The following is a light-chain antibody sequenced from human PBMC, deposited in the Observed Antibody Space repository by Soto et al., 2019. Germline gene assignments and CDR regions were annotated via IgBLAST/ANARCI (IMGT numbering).Light chain of an antibody. Sequence: SVLTQPPSASGTPGQSVSISCSGSCSNIGTNPVNWYQQLPGTAPKLLFYTNTQRPSGVPGRFSASKSGTSASLAISGLQSEDEADYYCAAWDDSLNSVIFGGGTKLTVL. V-gene: IGLV1-44*01. CDR1: CSNIGTNP. J-gene: IGLJ2*01. CDR3: AAWDDSLNSVI. CDR2: TNT.